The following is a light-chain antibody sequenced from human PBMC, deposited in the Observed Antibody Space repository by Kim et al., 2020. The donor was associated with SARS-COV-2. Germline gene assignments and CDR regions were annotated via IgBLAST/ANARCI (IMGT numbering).Light chain of an antibody. CDR1: QDISNF. Sequence: ASVGDRVTITCRASQDISNFLVWFQQKPGKVPKRLIYAASNLESGVPARFSGSGSATEFTLTITSLHPEDFATYYCLQYDTHPRTFGQGTKVDIK. J-gene: IGKJ1*01. CDR2: AAS. V-gene: IGKV1-17*03. CDR3: LQYDTHPRT.